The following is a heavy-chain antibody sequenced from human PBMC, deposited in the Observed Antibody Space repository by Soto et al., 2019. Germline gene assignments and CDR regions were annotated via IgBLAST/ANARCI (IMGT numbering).Heavy chain of an antibody. Sequence: PGESLKISCKGSGYSFTSYWIGWVRQMPGKGLEWMGIIYPGDSDTRYSPSFQGQVTISADKSISTAYLQWSSLKASDTAMYYCARHSVVRGVTAYGMDVWGQGTTVTVSS. CDR1: GYSFTSYW. J-gene: IGHJ6*02. CDR3: ARHSVVRGVTAYGMDV. CDR2: IYPGDSDT. D-gene: IGHD3-10*01. V-gene: IGHV5-51*01.